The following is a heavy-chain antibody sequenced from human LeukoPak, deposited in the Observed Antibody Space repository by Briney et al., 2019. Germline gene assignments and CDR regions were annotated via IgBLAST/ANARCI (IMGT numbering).Heavy chain of an antibody. CDR1: GGPFSGYF. Sequence: PETLSLTCAVSGGPFSGYFWSWIRQSSGKGLEWIGEIHNSGTTNYNPSLNSRVTISVDTSKNQFSLKLSSVTAADTAVYYCARGYPAASDYWGQGTLVTVSS. J-gene: IGHJ4*02. V-gene: IGHV4-34*01. CDR3: ARGYPAASDY. CDR2: IHNSGTT. D-gene: IGHD2-2*01.